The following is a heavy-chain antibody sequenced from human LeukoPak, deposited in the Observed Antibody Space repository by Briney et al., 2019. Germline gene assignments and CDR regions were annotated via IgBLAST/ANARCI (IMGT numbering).Heavy chain of an antibody. CDR2: IYYSGST. D-gene: IGHD3-22*01. V-gene: IGHV4-59*01. Sequence: SETLSLTCTVSGGSISSYYWSWIRQPPGKGLEWIGYIYYSGSTNYNPSLKSRVTISVDTSKNQFSLKLSSVTAADTAVYYCAAWGRDSSGYYWGQGTLVTGSS. J-gene: IGHJ4*02. CDR1: GGSISSYY. CDR3: AAWGRDSSGYY.